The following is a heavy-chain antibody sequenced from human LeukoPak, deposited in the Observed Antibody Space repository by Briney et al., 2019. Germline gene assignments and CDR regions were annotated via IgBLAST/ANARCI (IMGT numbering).Heavy chain of an antibody. D-gene: IGHD4-17*01. CDR3: ARAPFDYGHYGGAFDF. J-gene: IGHJ3*01. CDR2: FSYSGGT. Sequence: SETLSLTCSVSGASIRHYYWSWIRQTPGKGLEWLGYFSYSGGTNYSPSLQSRVTMSVDTAKNQFSLKLTSLTAADTAIYYCARAPFDYGHYGGAFDFWGQGTTVAVSA. CDR1: GASIRHYY. V-gene: IGHV4-59*01.